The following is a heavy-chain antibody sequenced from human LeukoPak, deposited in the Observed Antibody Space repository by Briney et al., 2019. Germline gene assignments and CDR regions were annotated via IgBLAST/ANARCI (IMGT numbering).Heavy chain of an antibody. Sequence: GGSLRLSCEASRFTFDNYAMHWVRQAPGKGLEWVSGISWNSGSIGYADSVKGRFTISRDNAKNSLYLQMNSLRAEDMALYYCTASMTTVTMGWFDPWSQGTLVTVSS. CDR1: RFTFDNYA. CDR3: TASMTTVTMGWFDP. D-gene: IGHD4-17*01. J-gene: IGHJ5*02. V-gene: IGHV3-9*03. CDR2: ISWNSGSI.